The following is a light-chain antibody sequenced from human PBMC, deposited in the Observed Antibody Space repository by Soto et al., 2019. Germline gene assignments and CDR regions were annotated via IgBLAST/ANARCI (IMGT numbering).Light chain of an antibody. CDR2: RAS. CDR3: QQYHIYSWT. CDR1: QSIGTW. J-gene: IGKJ1*01. V-gene: IGKV1-5*03. Sequence: DIQMTQSPSTLSASVGDRVTITCRASQSIGTWLAWYQQKPEKAPKLLIYRASNLESGVPSRFSGSGSGTEFSLTISSLQPDDFATYYCQQYHIYSWTFGQGTKVEIK.